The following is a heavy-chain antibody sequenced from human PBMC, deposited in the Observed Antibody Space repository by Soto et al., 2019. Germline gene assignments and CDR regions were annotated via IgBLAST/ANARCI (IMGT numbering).Heavy chain of an antibody. CDR1: GGSLSGYW. J-gene: IGHJ3*02. V-gene: IGHV4-34*02. CDR2: IDASGGT. Sequence: QVQLQQWGAGLLKPSETLSLTCAVFGGSLSGYWWSWIRQPPGKGLEWIGEIDASGGTNYNPSLKSRVTISEDTSKNQFSLKLTSVIAADTAVYFCARAGFSGPYDAFDIWCQGTMVSVSS. CDR3: ARAGFSGPYDAFDI. D-gene: IGHD1-26*01.